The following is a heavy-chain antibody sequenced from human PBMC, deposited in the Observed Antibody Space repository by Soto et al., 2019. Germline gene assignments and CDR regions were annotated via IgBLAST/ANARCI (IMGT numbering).Heavy chain of an antibody. Sequence: LSLTCTVSGGSISSFHWSWIRHPPGKGLEWIGFISNSGSTNYNPSLKSRVTISLDTSKNQFSLKLSSVSAADTAVYYCARGVVGASTGFQHWGQGTLVTVSS. D-gene: IGHD1-26*01. CDR1: GGSISSFH. CDR3: ARGVVGASTGFQH. V-gene: IGHV4-59*01. J-gene: IGHJ1*01. CDR2: ISNSGST.